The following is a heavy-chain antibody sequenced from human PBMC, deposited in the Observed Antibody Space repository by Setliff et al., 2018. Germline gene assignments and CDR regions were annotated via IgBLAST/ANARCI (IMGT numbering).Heavy chain of an antibody. Sequence: GSLRLSCVASGFTFSSYAMSWVRQAPGKGLEWVANIKQDGSEKYYVDSVKGRFTISRDNAKNSLYLQMNSLRAEDTAVYYCARDGGEYWGQGTLVTVSS. CDR3: ARDGGEY. D-gene: IGHD3-16*01. V-gene: IGHV3-7*01. CDR2: IKQDGSEK. CDR1: GFTFSSYA. J-gene: IGHJ4*02.